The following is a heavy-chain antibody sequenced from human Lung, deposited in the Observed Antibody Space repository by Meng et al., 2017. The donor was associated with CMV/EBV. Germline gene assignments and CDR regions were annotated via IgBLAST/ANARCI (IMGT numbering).Heavy chain of an antibody. J-gene: IGHJ4*02. CDR3: ARGSPGEYYTNSRGYFYFDN. Sequence: LXXTVSSGSVSSDSYYWSWIRQPPGKGLEWIAYIYDNWSTNYHPSLKSRVTISVDTSKNQFSLKLTSVTAADTAVYYCARGSPGEYYTNSRGYFYFDNWGQGTLVXVSS. V-gene: IGHV4-61*01. D-gene: IGHD3-22*01. CDR2: IYDNWST. CDR1: SGSVSSDSYY.